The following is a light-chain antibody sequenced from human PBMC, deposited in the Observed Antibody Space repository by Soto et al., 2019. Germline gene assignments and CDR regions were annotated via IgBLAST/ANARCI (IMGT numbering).Light chain of an antibody. Sequence: NFMLTQPHSVSESPGKTVTISCTGSSGSIASGYVQWYQQRPGSAPTTLIYEDNQRPAGVPDRFSGSLDSSSNSASLTISGLRPEDEADYYCQSSDGNNMVFGGGTKLTVL. CDR1: SGSIASGY. J-gene: IGLJ2*01. V-gene: IGLV6-57*02. CDR2: EDN. CDR3: QSSDGNNMV.